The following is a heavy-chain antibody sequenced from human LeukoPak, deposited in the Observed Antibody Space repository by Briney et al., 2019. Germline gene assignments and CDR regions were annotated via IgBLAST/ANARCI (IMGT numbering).Heavy chain of an antibody. Sequence: ASVKVSCKASGGTFSSYAISWVRQAPGQGLEWMGGIIPIFGTANYAQKFQGRVTITADESTSTAYMELSSLRSEDTAVYYCATRYSGSYRFVYWGQGTLVTVSS. J-gene: IGHJ4*02. CDR3: ATRYSGSYRFVY. V-gene: IGHV1-69*13. D-gene: IGHD1-26*01. CDR1: GGTFSSYA. CDR2: IIPIFGTA.